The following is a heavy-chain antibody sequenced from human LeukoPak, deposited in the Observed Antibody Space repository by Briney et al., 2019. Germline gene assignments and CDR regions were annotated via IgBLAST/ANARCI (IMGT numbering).Heavy chain of an antibody. J-gene: IGHJ4*02. V-gene: IGHV4-39*01. Sequence: KPSETLSLTCAVYGGSISSSSYYWGWIRQPPGRGLEWIGRIYYSGSTYYNPSLKSPVTISVDTSKNQFSLQLSSVTAPDTAVYYCARHALRVLGMVYWGRGTLVTVSS. CDR3: ARHALRVLGMVY. CDR2: IYYSGST. D-gene: IGHD5-24*01. CDR1: GGSISSSSYY.